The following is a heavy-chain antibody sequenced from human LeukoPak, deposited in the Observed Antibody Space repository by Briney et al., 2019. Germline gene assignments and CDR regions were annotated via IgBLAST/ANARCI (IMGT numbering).Heavy chain of an antibody. D-gene: IGHD2-2*01. CDR2: IQTSGST. CDR3: ARTYCDSTACYRFDY. CDR1: GGSINSGGSY. J-gene: IGHJ4*02. Sequence: SETLSLTCTVSGGSINSGGSYWHWIRQPAGKGLEWIGRIQTSGSTNYNPSLNSRVTISVDTSGNQFSLELRSVTAADAAVYYCARTYCDSTACYRFDYWGQGTLVTVSS. V-gene: IGHV4-61*02.